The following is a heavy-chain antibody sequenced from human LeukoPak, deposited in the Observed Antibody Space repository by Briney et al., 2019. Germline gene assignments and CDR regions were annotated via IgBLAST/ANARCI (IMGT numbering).Heavy chain of an antibody. V-gene: IGHV4-4*07. CDR3: ARDPGGGELSFFDY. CDR2: IYTSGST. CDR1: GYSISSGYY. D-gene: IGHD3-16*01. Sequence: SETLSLTCTVSGYSISSGYYWDWIRQPAGKGLEWIGRIYTSGSTNYNPSLKSRVTMSVDTSKNQFSLKLSSVTAADTAVYYCARDPGGGELSFFDYWGQGTLVTVSS. J-gene: IGHJ4*02.